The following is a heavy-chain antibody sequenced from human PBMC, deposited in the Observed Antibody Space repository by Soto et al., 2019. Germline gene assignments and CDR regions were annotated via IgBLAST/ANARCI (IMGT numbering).Heavy chain of an antibody. J-gene: IGHJ5*02. Sequence: QVQLQESGPGLVKPSETLSLTCTVSGGSISSNYWSWIRQPPGKGLEWIGYIYYSGNTKYNPSLKSRVTISVDTSRNHQFSLKVSSVTAADTAVYYCARGNGDYYNWFDPWGQGTLVTVSS. CDR2: IYYSGNT. CDR3: ARGNGDYYNWFDP. CDR1: GGSISSNY. V-gene: IGHV4-59*01. D-gene: IGHD4-17*01.